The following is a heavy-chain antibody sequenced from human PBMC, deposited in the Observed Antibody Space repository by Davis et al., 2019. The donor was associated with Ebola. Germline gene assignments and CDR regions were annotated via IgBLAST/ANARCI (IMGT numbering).Heavy chain of an antibody. V-gene: IGHV4-59*01. CDR2: IHYSGSS. CDR3: ARHSLGYSYVFDY. J-gene: IGHJ4*02. CDR1: GGAITSYY. D-gene: IGHD5-18*01. Sequence: MPSETLSLTCTVSGGAITSYYWGWIRQPPGKGLEWIGYIHYSGSSNYSPSLKSRVTMSVDTSKKQFSLKLRSVTAADTAVYYCARHSLGYSYVFDYWGQGTLVTVSS.